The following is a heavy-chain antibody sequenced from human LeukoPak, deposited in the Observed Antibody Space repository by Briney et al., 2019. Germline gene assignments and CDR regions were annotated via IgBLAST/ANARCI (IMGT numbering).Heavy chain of an antibody. V-gene: IGHV3-48*03. CDR1: GFTFSSYE. D-gene: IGHD6-19*01. CDR3: ARGQQWLVGNWFDP. Sequence: GGSLRLSCTASGFTFSSYEMNWVRQAPGKGLEWVSYISSSGSTIYYADSVKGRFTISRDNAKNSLYLQMYSLRAEDTAIDYCARGQQWLVGNWFDPWGQGTLVTVSS. J-gene: IGHJ5*02. CDR2: ISSSGSTI.